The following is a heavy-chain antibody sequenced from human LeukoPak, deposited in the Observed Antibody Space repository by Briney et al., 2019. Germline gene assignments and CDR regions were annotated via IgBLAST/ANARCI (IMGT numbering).Heavy chain of an antibody. CDR2: MNPNSGNT. CDR3: ARSVRIGTYYYYYGMDV. V-gene: IGHV1-8*01. Sequence: ASVKVSCKASGYTFTSYDINWVRQATGQGLEWMGWMNPNSGNTGYAQKFQGRVTMIGNTSISTAYMELSSLRSEDTAAYYCARSVRIGTYYYYYGMDVWGQGTTVTVSS. J-gene: IGHJ6*02. CDR1: GYTFTSYD. D-gene: IGHD3-10*02.